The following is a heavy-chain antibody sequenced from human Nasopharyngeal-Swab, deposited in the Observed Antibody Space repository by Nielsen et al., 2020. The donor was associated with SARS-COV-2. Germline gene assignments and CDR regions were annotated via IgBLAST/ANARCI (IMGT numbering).Heavy chain of an antibody. CDR3: ARALYCSSTSCYTPYYYYYYMDV. Sequence: GESLKISCAASGFTFSSYGMHWVRQAQGKGLEWVAVISYDGSNKYYEDSVKGRFTISRENAKNSLYLQMNSLRAEDTAVYYCARALYCSSTSCYTPYYYYYYMDVWGKGTTVTVSS. CDR1: GFTFSSYG. V-gene: IGHV3-30*03. CDR2: ISYDGSNK. D-gene: IGHD2-2*02. J-gene: IGHJ6*03.